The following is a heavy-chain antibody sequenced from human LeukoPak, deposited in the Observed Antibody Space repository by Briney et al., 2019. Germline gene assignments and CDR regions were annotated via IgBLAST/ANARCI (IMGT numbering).Heavy chain of an antibody. J-gene: IGHJ5*02. CDR1: GGSISSGSYY. V-gene: IGHV4-39*07. D-gene: IGHD3-3*01. CDR2: INHSGST. Sequence: PSQTLSLTCTASGGSISSGSYYWSWIRQPPGKGLEWIGEINHSGSTNYNPSLKSRVTISVDTSKNQFSLKLNSVTAPDRAVYYCGRGFKDDFWSGYYPYNWIDPWGQGTLVTVSS. CDR3: GRGFKDDFWSGYYPYNWIDP.